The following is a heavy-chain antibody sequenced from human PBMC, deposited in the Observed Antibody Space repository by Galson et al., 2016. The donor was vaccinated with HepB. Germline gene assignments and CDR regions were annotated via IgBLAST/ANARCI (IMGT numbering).Heavy chain of an antibody. V-gene: IGHV3-23*01. CDR1: GITFSSHA. Sequence: SLRLSCAASGITFSSHAMNWVRQAPGMGLEWVSSISAIGGRTYYADSVKGRFTISRDNSKSTLYLQMNSLGAEDTALYYCAKERLGHFDFDSWGQGTLVTVSS. CDR2: ISAIGGRT. CDR3: AKERLGHFDFDS. D-gene: IGHD2/OR15-2a*01. J-gene: IGHJ4*02.